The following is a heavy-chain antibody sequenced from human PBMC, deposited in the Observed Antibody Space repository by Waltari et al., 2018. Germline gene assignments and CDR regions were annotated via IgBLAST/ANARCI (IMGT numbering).Heavy chain of an antibody. J-gene: IGHJ6*02. CDR3: AKDLEQLPPGYYYYGMDV. V-gene: IGHV3-23*01. CDR2: ISGSGGST. Sequence: EVQLLESGGGLVQPGGSLRLSCAASGFTFSSYAMSWVRQAPGKGLEWVSAISGSGGSTYYADSVKGRFTISRDNSKNTLYLQMNSLRAEDTAVYYCAKDLEQLPPGYYYYGMDVWGQGTTVTVSS. CDR1: GFTFSSYA. D-gene: IGHD6-6*01.